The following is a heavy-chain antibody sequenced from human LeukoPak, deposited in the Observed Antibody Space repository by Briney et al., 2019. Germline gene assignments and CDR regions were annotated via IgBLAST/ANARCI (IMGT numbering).Heavy chain of an antibody. CDR1: GDSISSVSYY. CDR2: IYYSGST. V-gene: IGHV4-39*07. J-gene: IGHJ4*02. CDR3: ARGHSSSWSPIDY. D-gene: IGHD6-13*01. Sequence: SSETLSLTCTVSGDSISSVSYYWGWIRPPPGKGLEWIASIYYSGSTYYNPSLKSRVTISVDTSKNQFSLKLSSVTAADTAVYYCARGHSSSWSPIDYWGQGTMVTVSS.